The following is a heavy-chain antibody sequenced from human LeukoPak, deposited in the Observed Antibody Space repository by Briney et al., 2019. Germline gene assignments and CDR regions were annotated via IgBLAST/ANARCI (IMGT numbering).Heavy chain of an antibody. CDR1: GFTFSSYG. D-gene: IGHD6-6*01. CDR3: AKDRVEHDSSSGLNDY. CDR2: ISYDGSNK. Sequence: GGSLRLSCAASGFTFSSYGMHWVRQAPGKGLEWVAVISYDGSNKYYADSVKGRFTISRDNSKNTLYLQMNSLRAEDTAVYYCAKDRVEHDSSSGLNDYWGQGTLVTVSS. J-gene: IGHJ4*02. V-gene: IGHV3-30*18.